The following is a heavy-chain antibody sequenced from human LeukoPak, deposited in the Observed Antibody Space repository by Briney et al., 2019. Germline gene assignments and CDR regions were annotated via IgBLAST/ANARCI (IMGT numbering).Heavy chain of an antibody. D-gene: IGHD2-8*01. V-gene: IGHV3-33*01. CDR3: ARDPSDIVLMVYAMLDY. CDR2: ICYDGSNK. J-gene: IGHJ4*02. CDR1: GFTFSSYG. Sequence: GGSRRLACAASGFTFSSYGMHWVRQAPGKGLEWVAVICYDGSNKYYADSVKGRFTISRDNSKNTLYLQMNSLRAEDTAVYYCARDPSDIVLMVYAMLDYWGQGTLVTVSS.